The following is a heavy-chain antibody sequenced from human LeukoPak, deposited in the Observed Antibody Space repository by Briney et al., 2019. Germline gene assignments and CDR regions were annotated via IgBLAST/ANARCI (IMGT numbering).Heavy chain of an antibody. CDR3: ARGTPFVVVPAAKGDY. D-gene: IGHD2-2*01. CDR2: IKSKTDGGTT. CDR1: GFTFSNAW. J-gene: IGHJ4*02. V-gene: IGHV3-15*01. Sequence: GGSLRLSCAASGFTFSNAWMSWVRQAPGKGLEWVGRIKSKTDGGTTDYAAPVKGRFTISRDDSKNTLYLQMNSLRAEDTAVYYCARGTPFVVVPAAKGDYWGQGTLVTVSS.